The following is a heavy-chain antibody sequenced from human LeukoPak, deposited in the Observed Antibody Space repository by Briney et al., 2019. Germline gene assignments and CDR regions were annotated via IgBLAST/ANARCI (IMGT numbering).Heavy chain of an antibody. Sequence: GGSLILSCAASGFTFSTYAMHWVRQAPGKGLEWVAVIWYDGSYKYYAESVKGRFTISRDNAKNTLYLQMNSLRAEDTAVYYCARAPLYGDYGFDYWGQGTLVTVSS. CDR2: IWYDGSYK. CDR3: ARAPLYGDYGFDY. D-gene: IGHD4-17*01. V-gene: IGHV3-33*08. J-gene: IGHJ4*02. CDR1: GFTFSTYA.